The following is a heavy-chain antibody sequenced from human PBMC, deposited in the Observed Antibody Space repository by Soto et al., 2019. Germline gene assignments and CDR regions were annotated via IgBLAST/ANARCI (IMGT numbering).Heavy chain of an antibody. V-gene: IGHV1-46*01. CDR2: INPSGGGT. CDR1: GYTFTSYY. J-gene: IGHJ5*02. D-gene: IGHD2-2*01. Sequence: ASVKVSCKASGYTFTSYYMHWVRQAPGQGLEWMGIINPSGGGTSYAQKSQGRVTMTRDTSTSTVYMELSSLRSEDTAVYYCARDRSYCSSTSCKIPGTWFDPWGQGTLVTVSS. CDR3: ARDRSYCSSTSCKIPGTWFDP.